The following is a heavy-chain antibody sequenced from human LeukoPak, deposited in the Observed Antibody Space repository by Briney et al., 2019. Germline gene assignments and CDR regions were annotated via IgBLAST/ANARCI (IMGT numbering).Heavy chain of an antibody. V-gene: IGHV4-38-2*02. CDR3: ARGDDFWSGYPHYCFDY. Sequence: SETLSLTCTVSGYSISSGYYWGWIRQPPGKGLEWIGSIYHSGSTYYNPSLKSRVTISVDTSKNQFPLTLRSVTAADTAVYYCARGDDFWSGYPHYCFDYWGQGTLVTVSS. J-gene: IGHJ4*02. CDR2: IYHSGST. CDR1: GYSISSGYY. D-gene: IGHD3-3*01.